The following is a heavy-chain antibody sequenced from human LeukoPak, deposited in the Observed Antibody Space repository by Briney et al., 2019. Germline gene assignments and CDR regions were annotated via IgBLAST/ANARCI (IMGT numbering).Heavy chain of an antibody. J-gene: IGHJ4*02. CDR3: ARLGIEGHFDY. Sequence: GGSLRLSCAASGFTFSSYEMNLLRQAPGKGLEWVSYISSSGSTIYYADSVKGRFTISRDNAKNSLYLQMNSPRAEDTAVYYCARLGIEGHFDYCGQRTLVTVSS. CDR2: ISSSGSTI. D-gene: IGHD1-26*01. V-gene: IGHV3-48*03. CDR1: GFTFSSYE.